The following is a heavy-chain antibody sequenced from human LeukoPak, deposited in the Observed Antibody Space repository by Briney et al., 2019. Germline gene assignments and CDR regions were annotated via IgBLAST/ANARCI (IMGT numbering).Heavy chain of an antibody. Sequence: GASVKVSCKASGYTFTSYDINWVRQATGQGLEWMGWMNPNSGNTGYAQKFQGRVTITRNTSISTAYMELSSLRSEDTAVYYCARGVYCSGGSCYSDWFDPWGQGTLVTVSS. V-gene: IGHV1-8*03. J-gene: IGHJ5*02. D-gene: IGHD2-15*01. CDR1: GYTFTSYD. CDR3: ARGVYCSGGSCYSDWFDP. CDR2: MNPNSGNT.